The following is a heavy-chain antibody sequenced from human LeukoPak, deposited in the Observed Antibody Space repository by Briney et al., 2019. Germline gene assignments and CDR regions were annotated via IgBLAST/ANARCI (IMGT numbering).Heavy chain of an antibody. J-gene: IGHJ5*02. CDR1: GGSISSGGYY. CDR2: IYHSGST. D-gene: IGHD1-26*01. V-gene: IGHV4-30-2*01. CDR3: ARDVGSWLGWFDP. Sequence: ASETLSLTCTVSGGSISSGGYYWSWIRQPPGKGLEWIGYIYHSGSTYYNPSLKSRVTISVDTSKNQFSLKLSSVTAADTAVYYCARDVGSWLGWFDPWGQGTLVTVSS.